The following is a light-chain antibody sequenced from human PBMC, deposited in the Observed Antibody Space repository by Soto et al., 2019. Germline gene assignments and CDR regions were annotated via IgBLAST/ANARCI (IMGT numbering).Light chain of an antibody. V-gene: IGKV1-9*01. CDR1: QGISGY. CDR3: QQLYSYPVT. Sequence: DIQLTQSPSFLSASVGDRVTVTCRASQGISGYLAWYQQKPGKAPKLLIYATSTLQSGVTSRFSGRGSGTECTLTISSLQAEDFATYYCQQLYSYPVTFGQGTKLEIK. CDR2: ATS. J-gene: IGKJ2*01.